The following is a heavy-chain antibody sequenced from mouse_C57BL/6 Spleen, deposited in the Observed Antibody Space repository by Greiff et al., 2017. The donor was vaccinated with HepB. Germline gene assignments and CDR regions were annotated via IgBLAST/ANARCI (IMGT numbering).Heavy chain of an antibody. Sequence: VQLKQSGPVLVKPGASVKMSCKASGYTFTDYYMNWVKQSHGKSLEWIGVINPYNGGTSYNQKFKGKATLTVDKSSSTAYMELNSLTSEDSAVYYCARTHLITTVVAPFGYWGQGTTLTVSS. CDR2: INPYNGGT. J-gene: IGHJ2*01. D-gene: IGHD1-1*01. CDR3: ARTHLITTVVAPFGY. CDR1: GYTFTDYY. V-gene: IGHV1-19*01.